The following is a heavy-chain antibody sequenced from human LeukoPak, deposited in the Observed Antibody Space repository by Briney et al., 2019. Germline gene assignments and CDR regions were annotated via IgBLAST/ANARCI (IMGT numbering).Heavy chain of an antibody. CDR3: ARATGGFDWAPPYYYYMDV. CDR2: ISGSGGST. D-gene: IGHD3-9*01. J-gene: IGHJ6*03. CDR1: GFTFSSYG. Sequence: PGGSLRLSCAASGFTFSSYGMSWVRQAPGKGLEWVSAISGSGGSTYYADSVKGRFTISRDNAKNSLYLQMNSLRAEDTAVYYCARATGGFDWAPPYYYYMDVWGKGTTVTVSS. V-gene: IGHV3-23*01.